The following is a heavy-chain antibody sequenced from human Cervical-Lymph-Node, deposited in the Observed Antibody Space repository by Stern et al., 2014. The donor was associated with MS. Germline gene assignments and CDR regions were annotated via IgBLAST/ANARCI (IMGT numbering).Heavy chain of an antibody. CDR2: ISYDGNKI. CDR3: SKEMLTFGGLAVIPAFDV. D-gene: IGHD3-16*01. J-gene: IGHJ3*01. Sequence: VHLVESGGGVVQPGRSLRLSCAASGFTFSSYAMHWVRQAPGKGLEWLAVISYDGNKISYGESVKGRFSVSRDNSKNTLSLQMSRLRAEDTAVYYCSKEMLTFGGLAVIPAFDVWGQGTIVTVSS. V-gene: IGHV3-30*18. CDR1: GFTFSSYA.